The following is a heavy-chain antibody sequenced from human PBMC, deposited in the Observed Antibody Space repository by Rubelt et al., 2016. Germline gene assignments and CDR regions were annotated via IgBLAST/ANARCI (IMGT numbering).Heavy chain of an antibody. D-gene: IGHD2-2*01. Sequence: VSGGSISTFYWTWIRQPPGRGLEWIGNLSNGGSTNYNPSLKSRVTMSVDTSKNQFSLKLSSVTAADTAVYYCAGELPAAGAGRFDPWGQGTLVTVSS. CDR1: GGSISTFY. J-gene: IGHJ5*02. V-gene: IGHV4-59*04. CDR3: AGELPAAGAGRFDP. CDR2: LSNGGST.